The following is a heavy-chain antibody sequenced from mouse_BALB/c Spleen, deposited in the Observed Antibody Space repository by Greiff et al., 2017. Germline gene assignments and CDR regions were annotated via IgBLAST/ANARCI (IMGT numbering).Heavy chain of an antibody. CDR1: GFTFSSYT. CDR2: ISNGGGST. Sequence: EVKLVESGGGLVQPGGSLKLSCAASGFTFSSYTMSWVRQTPEKRLEWVACISNGGGSTYYPDTVKGRFTISRDNAKNTLYLQMSSLRSEDTAMYYCARTDYDYWGQGTTLTVSS. CDR3: ARTDYDY. V-gene: IGHV5-12-2*01. J-gene: IGHJ2*01. D-gene: IGHD2-13*01.